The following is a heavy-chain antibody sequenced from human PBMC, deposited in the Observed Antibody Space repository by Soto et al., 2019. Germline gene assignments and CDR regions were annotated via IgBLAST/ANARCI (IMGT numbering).Heavy chain of an antibody. V-gene: IGHV4-30-2*01. D-gene: IGHD3-16*02. CDR2: IYHSGST. Sequence: SETLSLTCAVSGGSISSGGYSWSCIRQPPGKGLEWIGYIYHSGSTYYNPSLKSRVTISVDRSKNQFSLKLSSVTAADTAVYYCARDLARSFTDSWGQGTLVTVSS. J-gene: IGHJ5*01. CDR1: GGSISSGGYS. CDR3: ARDLARSFTDS.